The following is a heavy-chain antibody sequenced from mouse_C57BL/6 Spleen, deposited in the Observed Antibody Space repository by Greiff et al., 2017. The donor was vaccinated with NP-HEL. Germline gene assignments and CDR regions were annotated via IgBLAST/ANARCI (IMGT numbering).Heavy chain of an antibody. Sequence: VQLQQSGAELVRPGTSVKVSCKASGYAFTNYLIEWVKQRPGQGLERIGVINPGSGGTNYNEKFKGKATLTADKSSSTAYMQLSSLTSEDSAVYFCARGDYGTLFDYWGQGTTLTVSS. CDR2: INPGSGGT. CDR3: ARGDYGTLFDY. V-gene: IGHV1-54*01. D-gene: IGHD1-1*01. J-gene: IGHJ2*01. CDR1: GYAFTNYL.